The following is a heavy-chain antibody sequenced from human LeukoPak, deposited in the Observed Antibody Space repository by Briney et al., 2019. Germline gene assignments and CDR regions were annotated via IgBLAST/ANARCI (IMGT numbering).Heavy chain of an antibody. J-gene: IGHJ6*02. CDR2: TSGDNTKA. D-gene: IGHD6-13*01. CDR1: GFGLTDYG. CDR3: ARAAFYGNSIAAAPTNGMDV. V-gene: IGHV1-18*01. Sequence: ASVKVSCKASGFGLTDYGISWVRQAPGQGPEWVGWTSGDNTKANNAQKFQDRVFFTTDTSTSTAYMDLKSLSSDDSAVYYCARAAFYGNSIAAAPTNGMDVWGQGTLVTVSS.